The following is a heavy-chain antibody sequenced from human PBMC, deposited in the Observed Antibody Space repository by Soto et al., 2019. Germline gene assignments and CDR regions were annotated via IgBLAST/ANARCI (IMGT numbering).Heavy chain of an antibody. Sequence: PGGSLRLSCAASGFTFSSYAMSWVRQAPGKGLEWVSAISGSGGSTNYADSVKGRFTISRDNSKNTLYLQMNSLRAEDTAVYYCAKDQYSSSWYSRAFDIWGQGTMVTVSS. CDR3: AKDQYSSSWYSRAFDI. CDR2: ISGSGGST. CDR1: GFTFSSYA. J-gene: IGHJ3*02. V-gene: IGHV3-23*01. D-gene: IGHD6-13*01.